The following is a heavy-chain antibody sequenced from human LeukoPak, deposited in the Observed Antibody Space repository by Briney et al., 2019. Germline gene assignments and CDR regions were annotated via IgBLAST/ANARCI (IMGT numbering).Heavy chain of an antibody. J-gene: IGHJ4*02. CDR3: ARVVHSSGWYFDY. D-gene: IGHD6-19*01. Sequence: PSETLSLTCAVYGGSFSGYYWSWIRQPPGKGLEWIGEINHSGSTNYNPSFKSRVTISVDTSKNQFSLKLSSVTAADTAVYYCARVVHSSGWYFDYWGQGTLVTVSS. CDR2: INHSGST. V-gene: IGHV4-34*01. CDR1: GGSFSGYY.